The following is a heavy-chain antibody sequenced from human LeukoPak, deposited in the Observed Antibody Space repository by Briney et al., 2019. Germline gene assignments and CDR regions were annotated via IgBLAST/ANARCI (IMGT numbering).Heavy chain of an antibody. CDR1: GFTFSSYG. Sequence: GGSLRLSCAASGFTFSSYGMHWVRQAPGKGLEWVAVMSYDGSNKYYADSVKGRFTISRDNSKNSLYLEMNSLRAEDTAVYYCARDMAIVGPLLDYWGQGTLVIVSS. CDR2: MSYDGSNK. J-gene: IGHJ4*02. CDR3: ARDMAIVGPLLDY. V-gene: IGHV3-30*03. D-gene: IGHD3-22*01.